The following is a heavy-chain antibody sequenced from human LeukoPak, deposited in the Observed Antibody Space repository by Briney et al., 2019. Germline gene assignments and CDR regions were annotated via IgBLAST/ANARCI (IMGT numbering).Heavy chain of an antibody. CDR2: IYYSGST. D-gene: IGHD6-13*01. J-gene: IGHJ4*02. CDR1: GGSISSSSYY. CDR3: AGQARSVYSSSWPDY. V-gene: IGHV4-39*01. Sequence: PSETLSLTCTVSGGSISSSSYYWGWIRQPPGKGLEWIGSIYYSGSTYYNPSLKSRVTISVDTSKNQFSLKLSSVTAADTAVYYCAGQARSVYSSSWPDYWGQGTLVTVSS.